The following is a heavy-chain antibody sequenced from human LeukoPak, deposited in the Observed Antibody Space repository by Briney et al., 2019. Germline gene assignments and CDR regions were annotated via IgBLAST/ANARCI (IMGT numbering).Heavy chain of an antibody. CDR1: GFTFSSYG. V-gene: IGHV3-30*02. Sequence: GGSLRLSCAASGFTFSSYGMHWVRQAPGKGLEWVAFIRYDGSNKYYADSVKGRFTISRDNSKNTLYLQMNSLRAEDTAVYYCAKGAPPYCSSTSCFGYWGQGTLVTVSS. CDR3: AKGAPPYCSSTSCFGY. J-gene: IGHJ4*02. D-gene: IGHD2-2*01. CDR2: IRYDGSNK.